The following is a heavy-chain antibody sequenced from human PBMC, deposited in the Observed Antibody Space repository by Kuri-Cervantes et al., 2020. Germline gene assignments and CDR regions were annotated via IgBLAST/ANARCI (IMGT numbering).Heavy chain of an antibody. Sequence: GGSLTLSCAASGFTFSNYGMHWVRQAPGKGLEWVAFIRYDGSTKYYADSVRGRFTISRDNSKNTLYLQMNSLRVEDTAVYYCATERGDGYNFFYYYNMDVWGRGPTVTVSS. D-gene: IGHD5-24*01. CDR2: IRYDGSTK. V-gene: IGHV3-30*02. CDR1: GFTFSNYG. CDR3: ATERGDGYNFFYYYNMDV. J-gene: IGHJ6*03.